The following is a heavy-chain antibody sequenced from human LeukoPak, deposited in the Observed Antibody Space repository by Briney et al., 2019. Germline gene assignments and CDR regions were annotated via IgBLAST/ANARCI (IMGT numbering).Heavy chain of an antibody. D-gene: IGHD3-22*01. Sequence: SETLSLTCTVSGGSISSSSYYWGWIRQPPGKGLEWIGSIYYSGSTYYNPSLKSRVTISVDTSKNQFSLKLSSVTAADTAVYYCARLRAHYYDSMDYWGQGTLVTVSS. CDR2: IYYSGST. V-gene: IGHV4-39*01. CDR3: ARLRAHYYDSMDY. CDR1: GGSISSSSYY. J-gene: IGHJ4*02.